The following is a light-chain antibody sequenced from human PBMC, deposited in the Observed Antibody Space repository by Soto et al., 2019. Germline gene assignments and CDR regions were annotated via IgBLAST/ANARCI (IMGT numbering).Light chain of an antibody. CDR1: SSDVGGYNH. J-gene: IGLJ1*01. V-gene: IGLV2-11*01. CDR2: DVS. CDR3: CSYAGSYTFV. Sequence: QSALTQPRSVSGSPGQSVTISRTGTSSDVGGYNHVSWYQQHPGKVPKFMIYDVSKRPSGVPDRFSGSKSGNTASLTISGLQAEDEADYYCCSYAGSYTFVFGTGTKVTVL.